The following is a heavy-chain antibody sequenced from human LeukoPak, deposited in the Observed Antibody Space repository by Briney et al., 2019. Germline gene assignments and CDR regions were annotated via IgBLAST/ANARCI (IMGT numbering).Heavy chain of an antibody. CDR2: INTNTGNP. V-gene: IGHV7-4-1*02. Sequence: GASVKVSCKASGYTFTSYAMNWVRQAPGQGLEWMGWINTNTGNPTYAQGFTGRFVFSLDTSVSTAYPQISSLKAENTAVYYCARVTIFGAFDYWGQGTLVTVSS. CDR1: GYTFTSYA. CDR3: ARVTIFGAFDY. J-gene: IGHJ4*02. D-gene: IGHD3-3*01.